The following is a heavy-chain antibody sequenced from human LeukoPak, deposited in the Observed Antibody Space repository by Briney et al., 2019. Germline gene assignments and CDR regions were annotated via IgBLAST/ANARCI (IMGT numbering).Heavy chain of an antibody. D-gene: IGHD3-3*01. CDR3: ARPIYDFWSGPQPTLAFDI. CDR2: INPNSGGT. J-gene: IGHJ3*02. Sequence: GASVKVSCKASGYTFTSYGISWVRQAPGQGLEWMGWINPNSGGTNYAQKFQGRVTMTRDTSISTAYMELSRLRSDDTAVYYCARPIYDFWSGPQPTLAFDIWGQGTMVTVSS. V-gene: IGHV1-2*02. CDR1: GYTFTSYG.